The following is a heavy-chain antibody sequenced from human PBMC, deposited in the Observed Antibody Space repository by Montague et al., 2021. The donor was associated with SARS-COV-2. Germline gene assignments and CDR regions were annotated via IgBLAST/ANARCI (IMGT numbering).Heavy chain of an antibody. D-gene: IGHD2-15*01. CDR3: ARDLSASWWGGSYYYGMDV. V-gene: IGHV3-23*01. CDR1: GFIFSRSA. Sequence: GSLRLSCAASGFIFSRSAMSWVRQAPGKGLEWVSVIRAGGGSTYYADSVKGRFTVSRDNSRNTLYLQMNSLRVEDTAIYYCARDLSASWWGGSYYYGMDVWGQGTTVTVSS. J-gene: IGHJ6*02. CDR2: IRAGGGST.